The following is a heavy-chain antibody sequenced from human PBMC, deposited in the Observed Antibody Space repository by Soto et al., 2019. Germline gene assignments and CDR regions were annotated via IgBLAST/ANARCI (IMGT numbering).Heavy chain of an antibody. J-gene: IGHJ4*02. CDR2: IYYSGGT. CDR3: ARGGPDFWSGFDY. CDR1: GGSISSYY. D-gene: IGHD3-3*01. Sequence: SETLSLTCTVSGGSISSYYWSWIRQPPGKGLEWIGYIYYSGGTNYNPSLKSRVTISVDTSKNQFSLKLSSVTAADTAVYYCARGGPDFWSGFDYWGQGTLVTVSS. V-gene: IGHV4-59*01.